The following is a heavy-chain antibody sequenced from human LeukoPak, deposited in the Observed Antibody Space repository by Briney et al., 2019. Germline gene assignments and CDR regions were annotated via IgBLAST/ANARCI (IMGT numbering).Heavy chain of an antibody. J-gene: IGHJ3*01. D-gene: IGHD1-26*01. V-gene: IGHV4-4*07. CDR1: VVSMNGYY. CDR3: ARQFLVGSTFHAFDL. CDR2: VDSSGNT. Sequence: PSETPSLTCSVSVVSMNGYYWSWLRQSAGNRLEWIGHVDSSGNTNYNPSLESRVTMSVDTSKKQFSLKLTSVTAADMAVYFCARQFLVGSTFHAFDLWGQGTRVTVSS.